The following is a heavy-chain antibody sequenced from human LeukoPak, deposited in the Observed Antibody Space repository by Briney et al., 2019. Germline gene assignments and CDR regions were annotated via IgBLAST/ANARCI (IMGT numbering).Heavy chain of an antibody. J-gene: IGHJ5*02. Sequence: SETLSLTCTVSGGSISSHYWSWIRQPPGKGLEWLGYIYYSGSTNYNPSLKSRVTISVDTSKNQFSLKLSSVTAADTAVYYCASHGYSSSSAHWFDPWGQGTLVTVSS. CDR2: IYYSGST. CDR3: ASHGYSSSSAHWFDP. D-gene: IGHD6-6*01. CDR1: GGSISSHY. V-gene: IGHV4-59*11.